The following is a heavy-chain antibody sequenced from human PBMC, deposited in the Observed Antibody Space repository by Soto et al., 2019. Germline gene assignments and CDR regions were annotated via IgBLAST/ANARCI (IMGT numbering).Heavy chain of an antibody. J-gene: IGHJ6*02. Sequence: QVQLQQWGAGLLKPSETLSLTCAVYGGSFSGYYWSWIRQPPGKGLEWIGEINHSGSTNYNPSLKGRVTITVDTSKNQLTLKLSSVTAADTVVYYCARGWGYYYFWSGYSGRYSMDVWGQGTTVNVSS. CDR2: INHSGST. CDR1: GGSFSGYY. D-gene: IGHD3-3*01. V-gene: IGHV4-34*01. CDR3: ARGWGYYYFWSGYSGRYSMDV.